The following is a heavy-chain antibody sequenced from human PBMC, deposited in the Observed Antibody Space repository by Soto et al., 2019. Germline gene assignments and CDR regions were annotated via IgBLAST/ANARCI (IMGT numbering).Heavy chain of an antibody. CDR3: ARDYQYCSGGSCYRPYMDV. V-gene: IGHV4-31*03. CDR2: IYYSGST. CDR1: GGSISSRGYY. J-gene: IGHJ6*03. Sequence: SETLSLPCTVSGGSISSRGYYWSFIRQNPGKGLEWIGYIYYSGSTYYNPSLKSRVTISVDTSKNQFSLKLSSVTAADTAVYYCARDYQYCSGGSCYRPYMDVWVKGTTVTGTS. D-gene: IGHD2-15*01.